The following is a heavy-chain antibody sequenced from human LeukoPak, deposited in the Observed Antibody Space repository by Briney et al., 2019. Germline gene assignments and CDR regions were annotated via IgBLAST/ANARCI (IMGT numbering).Heavy chain of an antibody. CDR2: ISWNSGSI. CDR3: AKDGAIIAAGGTWHWFDP. CDR1: GFAFDDYA. Sequence: GGSLRLSCAASGFAFDDYAMHWVRQVPGKGLEWVSGISWNSGSIVYADSVKGRFTISRDNAKNSLYLQLNSLRAEDTAFYYCAKDGAIIAAGGTWHWFDPWGQGTLVTVSS. D-gene: IGHD6-13*01. J-gene: IGHJ5*02. V-gene: IGHV3-9*01.